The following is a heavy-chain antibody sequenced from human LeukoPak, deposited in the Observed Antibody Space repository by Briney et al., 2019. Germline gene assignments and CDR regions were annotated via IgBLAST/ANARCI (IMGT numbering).Heavy chain of an antibody. J-gene: IGHJ4*02. CDR3: AREAY. V-gene: IGHV3-7*01. Sequence: GGSLRLSCAASGFTSSDYYMSWLRQAPGKGLEWVASIKQDGSEIYYVDSVKGRFTISRDNAKNSLYLQMNSLRHEDTAVYYCAREAYWGQGTLVTVS. CDR1: GFTSSDYY. CDR2: IKQDGSEI.